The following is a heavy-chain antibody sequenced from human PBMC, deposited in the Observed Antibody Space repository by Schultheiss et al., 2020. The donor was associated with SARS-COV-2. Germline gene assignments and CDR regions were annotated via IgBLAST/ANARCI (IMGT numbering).Heavy chain of an antibody. D-gene: IGHD3-16*01. Sequence: ASVKVSCKASGYTFTSYYMHWVRQAPGQGLEWMGWINPNSGGTNYAQKFQGGVTMTWDTSISTAYVDLSSLTSDDTAVYYCARDPFERRPSLDDWGQGTLVTVSS. V-gene: IGHV1-2*02. CDR1: GYTFTSYY. CDR3: ARDPFERRPSLDD. CDR2: INPNSGGT. J-gene: IGHJ4*02.